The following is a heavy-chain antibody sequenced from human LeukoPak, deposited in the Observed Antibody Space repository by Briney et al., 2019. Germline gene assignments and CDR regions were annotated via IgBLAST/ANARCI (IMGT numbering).Heavy chain of an antibody. V-gene: IGHV3-64D*06. CDR3: VTRQNYYGSGSSFDY. Sequence: GGSLRLSCSASGFTFSSYVMHWVRQAPGKGLEYVSAISSNGGSTYYADSVKGRFTISRDNSKNTLYLQMSSLRAEDTAVYYCVTRQNYYGSGSSFDYWGQGTLVTVSS. CDR2: ISSNGGST. D-gene: IGHD3-10*01. J-gene: IGHJ4*02. CDR1: GFTFSSYV.